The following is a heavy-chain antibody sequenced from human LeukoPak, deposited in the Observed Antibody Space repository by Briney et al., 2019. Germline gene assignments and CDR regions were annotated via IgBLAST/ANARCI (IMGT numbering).Heavy chain of an antibody. Sequence: SRTLSLTCTVSGDSISSGNYYWSWIRQPPGKGLEWIGEINHSGSTNYNPSLKSRVTISVDTSKNQFSLKLGSVTAADTAVYYCARVSKVYRGVIGNWGQGTLVTVSS. V-gene: IGHV4-39*07. CDR3: ARVSKVYRGVIGN. CDR1: GDSISSGNYY. J-gene: IGHJ4*02. CDR2: INHSGST. D-gene: IGHD3-10*01.